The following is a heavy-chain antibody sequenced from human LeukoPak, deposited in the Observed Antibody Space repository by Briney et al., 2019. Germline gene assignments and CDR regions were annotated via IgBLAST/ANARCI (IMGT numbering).Heavy chain of an antibody. J-gene: IGHJ4*02. V-gene: IGHV4-34*01. CDR2: INHSGST. D-gene: IGHD2-15*01. Sequence: SETLSLTCAVYGGSFSGYYWSWIRQPPGKGLEWIGEINHSGSTNYNPSLKSRVAISVDTPKNQFSLKLSSVTAADTAVYYCARARTDIVVVVAAAFDYWGQGTLVTVSS. CDR1: GGSFSGYY. CDR3: ARARTDIVVVVAAAFDY.